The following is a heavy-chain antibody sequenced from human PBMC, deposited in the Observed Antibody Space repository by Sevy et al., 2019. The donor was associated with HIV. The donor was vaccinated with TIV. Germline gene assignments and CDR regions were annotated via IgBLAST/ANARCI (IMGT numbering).Heavy chain of an antibody. D-gene: IGHD3-3*01. CDR2: ISAYNGNT. CDR3: ARSTYDFWSGSYFDY. J-gene: IGHJ4*02. Sequence: ASVKVSCKASGYTFTSYGISWVRQAPGQGLEWMAWISAYNGNTNYAQKLQGRVTMTTDTSTSTAYMELRSLRSDDTAVYYCARSTYDFWSGSYFDYWGQGTLVTVSS. V-gene: IGHV1-18*01. CDR1: GYTFTSYG.